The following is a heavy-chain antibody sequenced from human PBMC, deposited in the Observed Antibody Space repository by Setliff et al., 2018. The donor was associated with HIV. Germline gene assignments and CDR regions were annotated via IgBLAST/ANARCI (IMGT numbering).Heavy chain of an antibody. Sequence: EASVKVSCKASGYTFTSYAMHWVRQAPGQRLEWMGWINAGNGNTKYSQKFQGRVTITADESTSTAYMELSSLRSEDTAVYYCARDGWELDRGRADYFDYWGQGALVTVSS. CDR3: ARDGWELDRGRADYFDY. D-gene: IGHD3-10*01. CDR2: INAGNGNT. J-gene: IGHJ4*02. CDR1: GYTFTSYA. V-gene: IGHV1-3*01.